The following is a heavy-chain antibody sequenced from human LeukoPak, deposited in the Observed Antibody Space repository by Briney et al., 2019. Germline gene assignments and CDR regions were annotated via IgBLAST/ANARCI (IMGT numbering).Heavy chain of an antibody. Sequence: GGSLRLSCEASGFTFGNYAMNWVRQAPGKGLEWVSTISGTGSSTYYADSAKGRFTISRDNSKDTLFLQLNTLTAADTAMYFCAKASVAIPQYCNSWGQGTLVTVSS. V-gene: IGHV3-23*01. CDR2: ISGTGSST. D-gene: IGHD2-2*02. CDR1: GFTFGNYA. CDR3: AKASVAIPQYCNS. J-gene: IGHJ5*02.